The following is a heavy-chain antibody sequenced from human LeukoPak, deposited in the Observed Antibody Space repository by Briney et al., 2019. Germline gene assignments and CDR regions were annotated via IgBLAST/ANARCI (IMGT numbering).Heavy chain of an antibody. V-gene: IGHV1-46*01. D-gene: IGHD5-18*01. J-gene: IGHJ4*02. CDR3: ARDLKRGGYSYGTGY. CDR1: GYTFTSYY. Sequence: ASVEVSCKASGYTFTSYYMHWVRQAPGQGLEWMGIINPSGGSTSYAQKFQGRVTMTRDTSISTAYMELSRLRSDDTAVYYCARDLKRGGYSYGTGYWGQGTLVTVSS. CDR2: INPSGGST.